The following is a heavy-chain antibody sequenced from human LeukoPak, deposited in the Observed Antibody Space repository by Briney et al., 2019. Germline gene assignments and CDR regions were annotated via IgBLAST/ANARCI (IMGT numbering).Heavy chain of an antibody. J-gene: IGHJ4*02. Sequence: GVSLRLSCAASGFTFSSYAMSWVRQAQGKGLEWVSASSGSGGSTYYADSVKGRFTISRDNSKNTLYLQMNSLRAEDTAVYYCAKAQYPNYYGSGSYYAIPFDYWGQGTLVTVSS. V-gene: IGHV3-23*01. CDR2: SSGSGGST. D-gene: IGHD3-10*01. CDR1: GFTFSSYA. CDR3: AKAQYPNYYGSGSYYAIPFDY.